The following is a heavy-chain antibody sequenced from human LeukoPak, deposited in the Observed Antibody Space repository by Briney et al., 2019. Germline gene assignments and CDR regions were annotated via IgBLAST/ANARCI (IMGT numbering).Heavy chain of an antibody. V-gene: IGHV1-2*06. CDR2: INPNSGGT. J-gene: IGHJ3*02. CDR1: GYTFTGFY. CDR3: ARLDSYDAFDI. Sequence: ASVKASCKASGYTFTGFYMHWVRQAPGQGLEGMGRINPNSGGTNYAQKFQGRVTMSRDTSISTAYMELSRLRSDDTAVYYCARLDSYDAFDIWGQGTMVTVSS. D-gene: IGHD3-22*01.